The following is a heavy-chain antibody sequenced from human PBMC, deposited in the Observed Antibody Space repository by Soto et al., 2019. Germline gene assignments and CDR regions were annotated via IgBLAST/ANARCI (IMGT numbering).Heavy chain of an antibody. J-gene: IGHJ4*02. CDR3: ARDSRPDY. Sequence: GGSMRLSCAAAGFNFSSYSRNWVRQAPGKGLEWVSSISSSSSYIYYADSVKGRFTISRDNAKNSLYLQMNSLRAEDTAVYYCARDSRPDYWGQGTLVTVSS. CDR1: GFNFSSYS. V-gene: IGHV3-21*01. CDR2: ISSSSSYI.